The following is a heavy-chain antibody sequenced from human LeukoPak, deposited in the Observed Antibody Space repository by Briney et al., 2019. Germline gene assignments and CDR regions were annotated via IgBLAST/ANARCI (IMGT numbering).Heavy chain of an antibody. CDR3: AKGIYSSGWSYFDY. CDR2: LSGSGITT. D-gene: IGHD6-19*01. Sequence: GQSLRLSCAASGFTFSNSSMSCVRQAPGKGLEWESTLSGSGITTYYADSVKGRFTIYRDNSKNTMYLQMNRLRAEDTAVYYCAKGIYSSGWSYFDYWGHGTLVTVSS. V-gene: IGHV3-23*01. J-gene: IGHJ4*01. CDR1: GFTFSNSS.